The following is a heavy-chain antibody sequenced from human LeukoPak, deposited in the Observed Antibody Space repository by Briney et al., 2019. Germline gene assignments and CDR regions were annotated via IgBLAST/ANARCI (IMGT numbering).Heavy chain of an antibody. V-gene: IGHV4-59*01. CDR3: ARTAVAGPDYFDY. Sequence: SETLSLTCTVSGGSISSYYWSWIRKPPGKGLEWIGYIYYSGSTNYNPSLKSRVTISVDTSKNQFSLKLSSVTAADTAVYYCARTAVAGPDYFDYWGQGTLVTVSS. CDR2: IYYSGST. CDR1: GGSISSYY. D-gene: IGHD6-19*01. J-gene: IGHJ4*02.